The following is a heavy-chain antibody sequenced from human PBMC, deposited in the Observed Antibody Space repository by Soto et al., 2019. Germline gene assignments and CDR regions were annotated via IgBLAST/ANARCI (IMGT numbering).Heavy chain of an antibody. J-gene: IGHJ4*02. V-gene: IGHV4-31*03. CDR2: IYYSGRT. Sequence: QVQLQESGPGLVKPSQTLSLTCTVSGGSISSGGYYWSWIRQHPGKGLEWIGYIYYSGRTYYNPSLKSRGTISVDTSKNQFTLKLSSVTAADTAVYYWARATRRCRNFDYWGQGTLVTVSS. D-gene: IGHD2-8*01. CDR3: ARATRRCRNFDY. CDR1: GGSISSGGYY.